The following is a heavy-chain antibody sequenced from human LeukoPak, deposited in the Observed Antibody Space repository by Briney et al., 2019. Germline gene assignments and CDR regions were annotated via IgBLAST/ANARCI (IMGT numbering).Heavy chain of an antibody. D-gene: IGHD3-10*01. CDR2: INHSGST. J-gene: IGHJ4*02. CDR3: ARTSYGSGSYEGVDFDY. Sequence: PSETLSLTCAVYGGSFSGYYWSWIRQPPGKGLEWIGEINHSGSTNYNPSLKSRVTISVDTSKNQFSLKLSSVTAADTAVYYCARTSYGSGSYEGVDFDYWGQGTLVTVSS. V-gene: IGHV4-34*01. CDR1: GGSFSGYY.